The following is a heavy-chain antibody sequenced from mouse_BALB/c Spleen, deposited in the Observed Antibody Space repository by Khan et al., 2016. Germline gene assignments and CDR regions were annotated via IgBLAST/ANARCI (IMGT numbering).Heavy chain of an antibody. J-gene: IGHJ3*01. CDR3: AIWLRQRNWFAY. Sequence: EVELVESGPGLVKPSQSLSLTCTATGYSITSDYAWNWIRQFPGNKLEWMGYISYSGSTSYNPSLKSRISITRDTSKNQFFLQLNSVTTEDTTTXYCAIWLRQRNWFAYWGQGTLVTVSA. CDR2: ISYSGST. D-gene: IGHD2-2*01. CDR1: GYSITSDYA. V-gene: IGHV3-2*02.